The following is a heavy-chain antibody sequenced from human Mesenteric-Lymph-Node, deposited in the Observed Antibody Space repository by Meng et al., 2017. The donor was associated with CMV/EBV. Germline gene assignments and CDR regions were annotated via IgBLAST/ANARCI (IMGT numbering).Heavy chain of an antibody. J-gene: IGHJ4*02. Sequence: LTCAGDGDSISGDFWNWIRHLPGMGLEWIGGINHRGSTNYNPSLKSRLSMSIDASRSQFSLQLTSVTAADTAVYYCARLQVGAYFDFWGQGTLVTVSS. V-gene: IGHV4-34*01. CDR2: INHRGST. CDR1: GDSISGDF. CDR3: ARLQVGAYFDF. D-gene: IGHD1-26*01.